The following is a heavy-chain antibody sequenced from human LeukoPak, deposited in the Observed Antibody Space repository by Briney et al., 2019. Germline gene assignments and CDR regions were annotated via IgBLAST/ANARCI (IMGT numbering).Heavy chain of an antibody. CDR3: ARDGHDSSGYYGDY. CDR1: GYTFTGYY. V-gene: IGHV1-2*02. CDR2: INPNSGGT. D-gene: IGHD3-22*01. Sequence: ASVKVSCKASGYTFTGYYMHWVRQAPGQGLEWMGWINPNSGGTNYAQKFQGRVTMTRDTSISTAYMELSRLRSDDTAVYYCARDGHDSSGYYGDYWGQGTLVTVSS. J-gene: IGHJ4*02.